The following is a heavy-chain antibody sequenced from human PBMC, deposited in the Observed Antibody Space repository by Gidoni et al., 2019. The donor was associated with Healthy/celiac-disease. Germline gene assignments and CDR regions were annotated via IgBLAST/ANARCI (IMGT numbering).Heavy chain of an antibody. J-gene: IGHJ6*02. CDR2: ISSSSSTI. V-gene: IGHV3-48*02. CDR1: GFTFSSYS. D-gene: IGHD3-22*01. CDR3: ASYYDSSGYPGPYYYYYGMDV. Sequence: EVQLVESGGGLVQPGGSLRLSCAASGFTFSSYSMNWVRQAPGKGLEWVSYISSSSSTIYYADSVKGRFTISRDNAKNSLYLQMNSLRDEDTAVYYCASYYDSSGYPGPYYYYYGMDVWGQGTTVTVSS.